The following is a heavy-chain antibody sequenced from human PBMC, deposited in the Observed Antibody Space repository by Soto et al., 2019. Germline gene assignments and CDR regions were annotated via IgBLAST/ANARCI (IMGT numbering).Heavy chain of an antibody. CDR1: GGSFSGYY. D-gene: IGHD2-2*01. CDR2: INHSGSP. Sequence: QVQLQQWGAGLLKPSETLSLTCAVYGGSFSGYYWSWIRQPPGKGLEWIGEINHSGSPNYNPSLKSRVTISVDTSKNQFSLKLSSVTAADTAVYYCARLVVVPAAVQYYMDVWGKGTTVTVSS. J-gene: IGHJ6*03. CDR3: ARLVVVPAAVQYYMDV. V-gene: IGHV4-34*01.